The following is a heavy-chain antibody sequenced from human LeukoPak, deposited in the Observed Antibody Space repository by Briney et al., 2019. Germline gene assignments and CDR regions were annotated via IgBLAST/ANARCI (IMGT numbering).Heavy chain of an antibody. V-gene: IGHV4-34*01. D-gene: IGHD2-2*01. CDR1: GGSFSGYY. Sequence: PSETLSLTCAVYGGSFSGYYWSWIRQPPGKGLEWIGEINHSGSTNYNPSLKSRVTISVDTSKNQFSLKLSSVTAADTAVYYCAVKIKVGYYYYMDVWGKGTTVTVSS. CDR2: INHSGST. CDR3: AVKIKVGYYYYMDV. J-gene: IGHJ6*03.